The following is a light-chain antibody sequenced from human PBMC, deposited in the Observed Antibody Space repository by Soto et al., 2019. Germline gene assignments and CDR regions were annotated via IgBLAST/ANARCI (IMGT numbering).Light chain of an antibody. CDR3: QQRSNWPPFT. Sequence: EIVLTQSPATLSLSPGERATLSCRASQSVSSYLAWYQQKPGQAPRLLSNDASNRATGIPARFSGSGSGTDFTLTISSLEPEDFAVYYGQQRSNWPPFTFGPGTKVDIK. J-gene: IGKJ3*01. CDR1: QSVSSY. CDR2: DAS. V-gene: IGKV3-11*01.